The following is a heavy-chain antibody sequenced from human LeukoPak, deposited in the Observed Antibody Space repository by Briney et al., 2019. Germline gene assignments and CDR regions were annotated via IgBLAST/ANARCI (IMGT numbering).Heavy chain of an antibody. CDR2: IFPIFGTA. Sequence: SVKVSCKASGGTFSSYAISWVRQAPGQGLEWMGGIFPIFGTANYAQKFQGRVTITADESTSTAYMELSSLRSEDTAVYYCATKSKYCSSTSCYVPYFDYWGQGTLVTVSS. D-gene: IGHD2-2*01. CDR1: GGTFSSYA. V-gene: IGHV1-69*13. CDR3: ATKSKYCSSTSCYVPYFDY. J-gene: IGHJ4*02.